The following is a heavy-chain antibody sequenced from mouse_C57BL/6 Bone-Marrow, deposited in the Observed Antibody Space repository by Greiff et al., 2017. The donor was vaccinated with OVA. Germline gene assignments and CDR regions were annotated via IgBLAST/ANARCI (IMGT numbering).Heavy chain of an antibody. J-gene: IGHJ4*01. CDR1: GFSLTSYG. V-gene: IGHV2-5*01. Sequence: QVQLQQSGPGLVQPSQSLSITCTVSGFSLTSYGVHWVRQSPGKGLEWLGVIWRGGSTDYNAAFMSRLSITKDNSKSQVFFKMNSVQADDTAIYYCANYYGSSPCAMDYWGQGTSVTVSS. D-gene: IGHD1-1*01. CDR2: IWRGGST. CDR3: ANYYGSSPCAMDY.